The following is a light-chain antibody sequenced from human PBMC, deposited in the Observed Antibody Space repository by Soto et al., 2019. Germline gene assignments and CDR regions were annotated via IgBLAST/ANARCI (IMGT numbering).Light chain of an antibody. V-gene: IGLV2-8*01. CDR3: SSYAGWINWV. J-gene: IGLJ3*02. Sequence: QSVLTQPPSASGSPGQSVTISCTGTRSDVGGYNYVSWYQQYPGKAPKLIIYAVTERPSGVPDRFSGSKSGNTASLTVSGLQTEDEADYYCSSYAGWINWVVGGGTKLTVL. CDR1: RSDVGGYNY. CDR2: AVT.